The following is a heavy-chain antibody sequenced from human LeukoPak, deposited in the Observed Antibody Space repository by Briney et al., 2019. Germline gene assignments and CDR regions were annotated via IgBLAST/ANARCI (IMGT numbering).Heavy chain of an antibody. V-gene: IGHV3-15*01. CDR1: GFTVSSNY. D-gene: IGHD2-15*01. J-gene: IGHJ4*02. CDR3: STGGGTHDY. CDR2: IRSRSAGGTT. Sequence: GGSLRLSCAASGFTVSSNYMSWVPQAPEKGLEWVGRIRSRSAGGTTDYGAPVKGRFTISRDDSKNTLYLQMNSLKTEDTAVYYWSTGGGTHDYWGQGTLVTVSS.